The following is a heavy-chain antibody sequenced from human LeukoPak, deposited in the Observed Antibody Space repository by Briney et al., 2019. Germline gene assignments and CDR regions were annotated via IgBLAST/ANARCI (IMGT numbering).Heavy chain of an antibody. CDR2: IYYSGST. V-gene: IGHV4-59*01. CDR3: ASAYCGGDCYHPYYYYGMDV. Sequence: SETLSLTCAVYGGSFSGYYWSWIRQPPGKGLEWIGYIYYSGSTNYNPSLKSRVTISVDTSKNQFSLKLSSVTAADTAVYYCASAYCGGDCYHPYYYYGMDVWGQGTTVTVSS. J-gene: IGHJ6*02. D-gene: IGHD2-21*02. CDR1: GGSFSGYY.